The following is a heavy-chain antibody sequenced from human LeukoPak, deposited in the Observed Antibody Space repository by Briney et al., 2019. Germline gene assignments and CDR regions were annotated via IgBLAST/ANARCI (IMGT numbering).Heavy chain of an antibody. CDR3: ARGSRGQIVVVPASGAFDI. D-gene: IGHD2-2*01. CDR2: IYYSGST. CDR1: GGSISSYY. Sequence: SETLSLTCTVSGGSISSYYWSWIRQPPGKGLEWIGYIYYSGSTNYNPSLKSRVTMSVDTSKNQFSLKLSSVTAADTAVYYCARGSRGQIVVVPASGAFDIWGQGTMVTVSS. J-gene: IGHJ3*02. V-gene: IGHV4-59*12.